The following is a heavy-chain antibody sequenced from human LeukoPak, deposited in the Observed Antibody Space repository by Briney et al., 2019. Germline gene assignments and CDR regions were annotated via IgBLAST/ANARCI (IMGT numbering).Heavy chain of an antibody. Sequence: GASVKVSCKASGYTFTSYGISWVRQAPGQGLEWMGWISAYNGNTNYAQKLQGRVTMTTDTSTSTAYMELRSLRSDDTAVYYCARLYCGGDCYSGGGCFDYWGQGTLVTVSS. V-gene: IGHV1-18*01. J-gene: IGHJ4*02. CDR2: ISAYNGNT. CDR3: ARLYCGGDCYSGGGCFDY. CDR1: GYTFTSYG. D-gene: IGHD2-21*01.